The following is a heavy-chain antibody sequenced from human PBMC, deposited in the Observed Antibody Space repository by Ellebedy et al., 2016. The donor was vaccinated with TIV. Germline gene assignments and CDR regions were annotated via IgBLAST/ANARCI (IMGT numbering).Heavy chain of an antibody. CDR1: GGSFSGYY. V-gene: IGHV4-59*08. J-gene: IGHJ3*02. D-gene: IGHD3-16*02. CDR2: IYYSGST. CDR3: ASLYYDYVWGSYRPADAFDI. Sequence: SETLSLXXAVYGGSFSGYYWSWIRQPPGKGLEWIGYIYYSGSTNYNPSLKSRVTISVDTSKNQFSLKLSSVTAADTAVYYCASLYYDYVWGSYRPADAFDIWGQGTMVTVSS.